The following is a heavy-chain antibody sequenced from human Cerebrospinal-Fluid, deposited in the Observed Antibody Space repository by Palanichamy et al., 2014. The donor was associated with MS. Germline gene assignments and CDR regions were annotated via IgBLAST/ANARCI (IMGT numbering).Heavy chain of an antibody. CDR3: SKDAHPSPILGATHFDS. D-gene: IGHD1-26*01. CDR2: ISDSAGST. V-gene: IGHV3-23*01. J-gene: IGHJ4*02. CDR1: GFIFSKYA. Sequence: EVQLLESGGGLVQPGGSLRLSCVASGFIFSKYAMSWVRQAPGKGLEWVAGISDSAGSTYYAGSVKGRFTISRDNSANTLFLQMNNLRAGDTAVYYCSKDAHPSPILGATHFDSWGQGTLVTVSS.